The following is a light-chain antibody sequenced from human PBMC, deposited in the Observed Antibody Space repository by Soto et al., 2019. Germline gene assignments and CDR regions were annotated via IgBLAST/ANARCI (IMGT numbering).Light chain of an antibody. V-gene: IGKV3-20*01. CDR1: QSISSY. J-gene: IGKJ4*01. CDR3: QQYGTSLFT. Sequence: EIVMTQSPATLSVSPGEGATLSCRASQSISSYLAWYQQKPGQAPRLLIYGASNRATGIPDRFSGSGSGTDFTLTISGLEPEDFAVYYCQQYGTSLFTFGGGTKVDIK. CDR2: GAS.